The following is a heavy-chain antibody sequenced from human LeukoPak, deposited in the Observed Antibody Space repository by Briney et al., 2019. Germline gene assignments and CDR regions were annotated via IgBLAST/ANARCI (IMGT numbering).Heavy chain of an antibody. Sequence: SETLSLTCTVSGGSISSSSYSWDWIRQPPGKGLEWIGSIYHSGSTYYNPSLKSRVTIAVETSKNQFSLKLSSVTAADKAVYYCARYHSRSHEGWIDPWGQGALVTVSS. CDR1: GGSISSSSYS. CDR3: ARYHSRSHEGWIDP. D-gene: IGHD3-10*01. J-gene: IGHJ5*02. CDR2: IYHSGST. V-gene: IGHV4-39*07.